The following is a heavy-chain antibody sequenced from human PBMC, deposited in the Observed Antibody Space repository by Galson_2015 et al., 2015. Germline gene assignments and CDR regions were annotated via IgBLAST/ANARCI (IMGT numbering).Heavy chain of an antibody. V-gene: IGHV3-48*02. CDR3: SRVLGYDILTGYYKPYYYGIDV. Sequence: SLRLSCAASGFTFSSYRMNWVRQAPGKGLEGVSYISSSSGTIYYAESVKGRFTISRDNAKNSLYLKMNSLRDEDTAVYYCSRVLGYDILTGYYKPYYYGIDVWGQGTTVTVSS. J-gene: IGHJ6*02. CDR1: GFTFSSYR. CDR2: ISSSSGTI. D-gene: IGHD3-9*01.